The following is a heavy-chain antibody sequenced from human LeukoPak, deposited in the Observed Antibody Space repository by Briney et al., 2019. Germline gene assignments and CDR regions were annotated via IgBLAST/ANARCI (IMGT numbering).Heavy chain of an antibody. V-gene: IGHV3-7*01. D-gene: IGHD3-9*01. CDR3: ARHYDILTGYSGLGY. J-gene: IGHJ4*02. Sequence: GGSLRLSCAASEFTFSSYWMSWVRQAPGKGLEWEANIKQDGSEKDYVDSVKGRFTISRDNAKNSLYLQMNSLRAEDTAVYYCARHYDILTGYSGLGYWGQGTLVTVSS. CDR1: EFTFSSYW. CDR2: IKQDGSEK.